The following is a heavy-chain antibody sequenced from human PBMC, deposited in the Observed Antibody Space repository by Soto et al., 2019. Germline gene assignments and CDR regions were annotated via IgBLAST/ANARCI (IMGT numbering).Heavy chain of an antibody. D-gene: IGHD6-19*01. CDR1: GFTFSSYA. CDR3: ARDTRIAVAGTVDY. Sequence: GGSLRLSCAASGFTFSSYAMHWVRQAPGKGLEWVAVISYDGSNKYYADSVKGRFTISRDNSKNALYLQMNSLRAEDTAVYYCARDTRIAVAGTVDYWGQGTLVTVSS. V-gene: IGHV3-30-3*01. J-gene: IGHJ4*02. CDR2: ISYDGSNK.